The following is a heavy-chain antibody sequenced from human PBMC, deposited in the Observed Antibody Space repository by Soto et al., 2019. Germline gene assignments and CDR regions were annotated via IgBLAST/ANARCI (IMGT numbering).Heavy chain of an antibody. CDR1: GYTFTGYY. Sequence: QVQLVQSGAEVKKPGASVKVACKASGYTFTGYYMHWVRQAPGQGLEWMGWINPNSGGTNYAQKFHGRVTMIRDTSISTAYMELSRLRSDDTAVYYCARLTSYDILTFDYWGQGTLVTVSS. J-gene: IGHJ4*02. CDR2: INPNSGGT. D-gene: IGHD3-9*01. CDR3: ARLTSYDILTFDY. V-gene: IGHV1-2*02.